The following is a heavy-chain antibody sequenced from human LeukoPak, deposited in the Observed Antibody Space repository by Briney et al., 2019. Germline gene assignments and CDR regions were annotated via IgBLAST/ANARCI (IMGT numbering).Heavy chain of an antibody. CDR1: GGSISSYY. V-gene: IGHV4-59*08. D-gene: IGHD3-22*01. Sequence: SETLSLTCTVSGGSISSYYWSWIRQPPGKGLEWIGYIYYSGSTNYNPSLKSRVTISVDTSKNQFSLKLSSVTAADTAVYYCARIDPRITMIAVAVGYLDYWGQGTLVTVSS. CDR3: ARIDPRITMIAVAVGYLDY. CDR2: IYYSGST. J-gene: IGHJ4*02.